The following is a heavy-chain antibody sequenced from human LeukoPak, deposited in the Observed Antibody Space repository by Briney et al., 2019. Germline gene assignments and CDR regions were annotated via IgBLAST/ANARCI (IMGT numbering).Heavy chain of an antibody. CDR2: IIPILGIA. CDR3: ATPTTVTNGWYFDY. D-gene: IGHD4-17*01. Sequence: GASVKVSCKASGGTFSSYTISWVRQAPGQGLGWMGRIIPILGIANYAQKFQGRVTITADKSTSTAYMELSSLRSEDTAVYYCATPTTVTNGWYFDYWGQGTLVTVSS. J-gene: IGHJ4*02. CDR1: GGTFSSYT. V-gene: IGHV1-69*02.